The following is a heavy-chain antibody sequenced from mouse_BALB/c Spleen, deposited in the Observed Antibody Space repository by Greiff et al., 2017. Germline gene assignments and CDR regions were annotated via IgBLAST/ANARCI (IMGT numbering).Heavy chain of an antibody. CDR3: ARDFDY. J-gene: IGHJ2*01. CDR2: ISSGGSYT. Sequence: EVQLQEPGGDLVKPGGSLKLSCAASGFTFSSYGMSWVRQTPDKRLEWVATISSGGSYTYYPDSVKGRFTISRDNAKNTLYLQMSSLKSEDTAMYYCARDFDYWGQGTTLTVAS. V-gene: IGHV5-6*01. CDR1: GFTFSSYG.